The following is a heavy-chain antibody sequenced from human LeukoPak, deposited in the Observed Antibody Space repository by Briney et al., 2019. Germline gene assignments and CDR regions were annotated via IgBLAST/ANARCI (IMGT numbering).Heavy chain of an antibody. CDR2: IYNGVNT. Sequence: SETLSLTCTVSGASFSSASYWTWIRQPPGKGVEWIAHIYNGVNTNYNPSLKSRVTISVDTSKNQFSLRLNSVTAADTAVYYCARSRAFNSGAFDPWGQGSLVTVSS. D-gene: IGHD1-26*01. CDR3: ARSRAFNSGAFDP. CDR1: GASFSSASY. V-gene: IGHV4-61*01. J-gene: IGHJ5*02.